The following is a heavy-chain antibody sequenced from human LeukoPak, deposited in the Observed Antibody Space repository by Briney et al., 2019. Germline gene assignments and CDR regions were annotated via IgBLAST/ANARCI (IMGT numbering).Heavy chain of an antibody. CDR2: ISSNGGST. V-gene: IGHV3-64*01. Sequence: PGGSLRLSCAASGFTFSSYAMHWVRQAPGKGLEYVSAISSNGGSTYYANSVKGRFTISRDNSKNTLYLQMGSLRAEDMAVYYCARAVYYYDSIGYPLYYFDYWGQGTLVTVSS. CDR3: ARAVYYYDSIGYPLYYFDY. J-gene: IGHJ4*02. CDR1: GFTFSSYA. D-gene: IGHD3-22*01.